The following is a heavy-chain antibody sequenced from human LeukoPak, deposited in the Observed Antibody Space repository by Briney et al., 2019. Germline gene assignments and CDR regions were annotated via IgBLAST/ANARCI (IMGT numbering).Heavy chain of an antibody. D-gene: IGHD6-19*01. J-gene: IGHJ5*02. CDR2: ISGSGGST. V-gene: IGHV3-23*01. CDR3: AKFRDSNSSPDWFAP. CDR1: GFTFSSYA. Sequence: GGSLRLSCAASGFTFSSYAMSWVRQAPGKGLEWVSAISGSGGSTYYADSVKGRFTISRDNSKNTLYLQMNSLRAEDTAVYYWAKFRDSNSSPDWFAPGGQGTLVTVSS.